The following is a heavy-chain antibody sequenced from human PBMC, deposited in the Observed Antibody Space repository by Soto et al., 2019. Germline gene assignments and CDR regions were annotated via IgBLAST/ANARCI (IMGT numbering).Heavy chain of an antibody. D-gene: IGHD6-13*01. CDR1: GGTFSSYA. V-gene: IGHV1-69*13. CDR2: SIPIFGTA. J-gene: IGHJ5*02. Sequence: SVKVSCKASGGTFSSYAISWVRQAPGQGLEWMGGSIPIFGTANYAQKFQGRVTITADESTSTAYMELSRLRSEETAVYYCAREGDRSTWYVIRGRMTALFNWFDPWGQGTLVTVSS. CDR3: AREGDRSTWYVIRGRMTALFNWFDP.